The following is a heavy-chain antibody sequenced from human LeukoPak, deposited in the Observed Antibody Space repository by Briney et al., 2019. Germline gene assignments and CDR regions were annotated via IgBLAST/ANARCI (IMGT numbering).Heavy chain of an antibody. Sequence: KPSETLSLTCTVSGGSISSNTYYWGWIRQPPGKGLEWIGSIYYSGTTYYNPSLKSRVTMSVDTSNNQFSLKLSSVTAADTSMYYCVTSYGSSWLRFDFWGQGTLVTVSS. CDR1: GGSISSNTYY. V-gene: IGHV4-39*01. CDR3: VTSYGSSWLRFDF. D-gene: IGHD6-13*01. CDR2: IYYSGTT. J-gene: IGHJ4*02.